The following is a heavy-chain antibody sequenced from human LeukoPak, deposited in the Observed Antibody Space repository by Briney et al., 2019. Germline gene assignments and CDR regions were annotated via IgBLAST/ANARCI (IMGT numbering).Heavy chain of an antibody. CDR1: GFTFSSYW. J-gene: IGHJ4*02. D-gene: IGHD3-16*02. Sequence: GGSLRLSCAASGFTFSSYWMSWVRQAPGKGLEWVANIKQDGSEKCYVDSVKGRFTISRDNDKNSLFLQMTSLRAEDTAVYYCARVGGRYSPLGYWGQGTLVTVSS. V-gene: IGHV3-7*01. CDR2: IKQDGSEK. CDR3: ARVGGRYSPLGY.